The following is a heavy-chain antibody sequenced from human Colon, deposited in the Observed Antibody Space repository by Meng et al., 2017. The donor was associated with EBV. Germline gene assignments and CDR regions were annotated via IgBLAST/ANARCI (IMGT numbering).Heavy chain of an antibody. Sequence: QLQLHKWGAGLLKPSGTLSPPCAVFVGSFSGHYWTLIRQPPGKGLEWIGEINHSGSTNYNPSLKSRVTISTDTSKNQFSLKVKSVTAADTAVYFCARLYPPDQWLLTSDTSEYWGQGTLVTVSS. J-gene: IGHJ4*02. V-gene: IGHV4-34*01. CDR1: VGSFSGHY. D-gene: IGHD6-19*01. CDR3: ARLYPPDQWLLTSDTSEY. CDR2: INHSGST.